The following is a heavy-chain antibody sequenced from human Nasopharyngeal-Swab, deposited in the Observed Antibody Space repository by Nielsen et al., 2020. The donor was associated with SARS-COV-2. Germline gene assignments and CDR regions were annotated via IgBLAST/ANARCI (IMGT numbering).Heavy chain of an antibody. Sequence: SETLSLTCTVSGGSISSYYWSWIRQLPGKVLEWIGYIYYSGSTNYNPSLKSRVTISVDTSKNQFSLKLSSVTAADTAVYYCARDVQLGLFDYWGQGTLVTVSS. CDR2: IYYSGST. D-gene: IGHD1-1*01. CDR1: GGSISSYY. CDR3: ARDVQLGLFDY. J-gene: IGHJ4*02. V-gene: IGHV4-59*01.